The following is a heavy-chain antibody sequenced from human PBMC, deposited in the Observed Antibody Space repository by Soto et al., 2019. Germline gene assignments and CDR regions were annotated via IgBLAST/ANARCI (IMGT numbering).Heavy chain of an antibody. D-gene: IGHD3-10*01. Sequence: PSETLSLTCAVYGGSFSGYYWSWIRQPPGKGLEWIGEINHSGSTNYNPSLKGRVTLSLDISKSQFSLKLASVTAADTAMYYCAREEVAYFGSGSHNWFDPWGQGTLVTVSS. CDR2: INHSGST. CDR3: AREEVAYFGSGSHNWFDP. J-gene: IGHJ5*02. V-gene: IGHV4-34*09. CDR1: GGSFSGYY.